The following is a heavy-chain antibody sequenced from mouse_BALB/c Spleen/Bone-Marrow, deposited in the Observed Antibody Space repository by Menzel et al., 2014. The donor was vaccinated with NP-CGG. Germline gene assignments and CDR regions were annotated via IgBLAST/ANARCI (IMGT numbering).Heavy chain of an antibody. Sequence: VQLKDSGLELVKPGASVKISCKTSGYTFTEYTMHWVKQSHGKSLEWIGGINPNNGGTSYNQKFKGKATLTVDKSSSTAYMELRSLTSEDSAVYYCARRTTVVAYYFDYWGQGTTLTVSS. V-gene: IGHV1-18*01. D-gene: IGHD1-1*01. CDR2: INPNNGGT. J-gene: IGHJ2*01. CDR3: ARRTTVVAYYFDY. CDR1: GYTFTEYT.